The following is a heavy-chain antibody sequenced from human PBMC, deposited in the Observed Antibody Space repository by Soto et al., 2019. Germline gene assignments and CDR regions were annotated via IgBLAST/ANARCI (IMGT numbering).Heavy chain of an antibody. Sequence: QVQLVESGGGVVQPGRSLRLSCAASGFTFSSYAMHWVRQAPGKGLEWVAVISYDGSNKYYADSVKGRFTISRDNSKNTLYLQMNSLRAEDTAVYYCASAPTTVVTPYYFDYWGQGPWSPSPQ. J-gene: IGHJ4*02. CDR2: ISYDGSNK. V-gene: IGHV3-30-3*01. CDR3: ASAPTTVVTPYYFDY. CDR1: GFTFSSYA. D-gene: IGHD4-17*01.